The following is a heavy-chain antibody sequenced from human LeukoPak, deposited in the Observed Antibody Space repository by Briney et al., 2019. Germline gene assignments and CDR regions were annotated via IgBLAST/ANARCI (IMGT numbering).Heavy chain of an antibody. Sequence: GGSLRLSCAASGFTFSVYSMTWVRQAPGKGLEWVSSITSSSSYIYYADSLKGRFTISRDNAKNSPYLQMNSLRAEDTAVYYCVRHLTGIAQPFFDYWGQGTLVTVSS. V-gene: IGHV3-21*01. D-gene: IGHD7-27*01. J-gene: IGHJ4*02. CDR2: ITSSSSYI. CDR1: GFTFSVYS. CDR3: VRHLTGIAQPFFDY.